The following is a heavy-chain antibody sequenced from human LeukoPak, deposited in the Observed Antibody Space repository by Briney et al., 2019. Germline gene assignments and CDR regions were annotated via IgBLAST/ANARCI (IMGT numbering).Heavy chain of an antibody. D-gene: IGHD5/OR15-5a*01. CDR3: ARDRRVAQHPFDY. J-gene: IGHJ4*02. CDR1: GVSITSYY. CDR2: IYYSGST. Sequence: SETLSLTCTVSGVSITSYYWSWIRQPPGKGLEWIGYIYYSGSTNYNPSLKSRVTISVDTSKNQFSLKLSSVTAADTAVYYCARDRRVAQHPFDYWGQGTLVTVSS. V-gene: IGHV4-59*01.